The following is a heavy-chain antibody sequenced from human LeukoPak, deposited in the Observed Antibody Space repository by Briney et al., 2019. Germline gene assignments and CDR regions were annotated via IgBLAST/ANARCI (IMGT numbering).Heavy chain of an antibody. CDR3: AREGYGSGSYSPWYFDY. CDR1: GGTFSSYA. D-gene: IGHD3-10*01. Sequence: SVKVSCKASGGTFSSYAISWVRQAPGQGLEWMGRIIPIIGIANYAQKFQGRVTITADKSTSTAYMELSSLRSEDTAVYYCAREGYGSGSYSPWYFDYWGQGTLVTVSS. J-gene: IGHJ4*02. CDR2: IIPIIGIA. V-gene: IGHV1-69*04.